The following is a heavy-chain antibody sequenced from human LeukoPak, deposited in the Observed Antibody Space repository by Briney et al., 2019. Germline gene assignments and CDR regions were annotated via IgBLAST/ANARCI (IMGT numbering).Heavy chain of an antibody. CDR1: GFTFSNYW. V-gene: IGHV3-23*01. Sequence: GSLRLSCAASGFTFSNYWMHWVRQAPGKGLVWVSRISANGGETHYADSVKGRFTISRDNSKNTLYLQINNPRVEDTAVYYCAKRYYDFPLDYWGQGTLVTVSS. D-gene: IGHD3-3*01. CDR2: ISANGGET. CDR3: AKRYYDFPLDY. J-gene: IGHJ4*02.